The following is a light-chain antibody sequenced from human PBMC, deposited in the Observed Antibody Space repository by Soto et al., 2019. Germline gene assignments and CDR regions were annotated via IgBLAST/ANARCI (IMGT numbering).Light chain of an antibody. CDR3: QRYGTSPT. CDR1: QSVSSSY. V-gene: IGKV3-20*01. CDR2: GAS. J-gene: IGKJ4*01. Sequence: EIVLTQSPGTLSLSPGERATLSCRASQSVSSSYLAWYQQKPGQAPRLLIYGASSRATGLPDRFSGSGYEPDFTLPISRLEPEDVAVYFCQRYGTSPTFGGGPKVEI.